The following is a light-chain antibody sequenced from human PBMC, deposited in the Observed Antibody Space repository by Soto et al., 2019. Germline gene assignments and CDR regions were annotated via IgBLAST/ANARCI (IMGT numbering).Light chain of an antibody. CDR2: GAS. CDR3: QQYDNWPLT. Sequence: VMTQSPATLSVSPGERATLSCRASQSVGNDLAWYQQKVGQAPRLLIYGASTRATGIPARFSGSGSGTDFTLIISSLQSEDFGVYFCQQYDNWPLTFGGGTKVEIK. J-gene: IGKJ4*01. V-gene: IGKV3-15*01. CDR1: QSVGND.